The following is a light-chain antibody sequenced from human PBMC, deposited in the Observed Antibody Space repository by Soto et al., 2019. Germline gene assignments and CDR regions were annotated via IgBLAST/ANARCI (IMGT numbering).Light chain of an antibody. CDR2: GAS. Sequence: EIVLTQSPGTLSLSPGERATLSCRASQSVSSYLAWYQQKPGQAPRLLIYGASSRATGIPDRFSGSGSGTDFTVTISRLEPEDFAVYYCQQYGNSWTFGQGTKVEIK. V-gene: IGKV3-20*01. CDR1: QSVSSY. J-gene: IGKJ1*01. CDR3: QQYGNSWT.